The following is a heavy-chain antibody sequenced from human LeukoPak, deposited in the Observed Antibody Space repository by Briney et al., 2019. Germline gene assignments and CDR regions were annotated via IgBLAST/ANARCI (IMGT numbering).Heavy chain of an antibody. Sequence: PGGSLRLSCAASGFTFSSYAMHWVRQAPGKGLEWVAVISYDASNKYYADSVKGRFTISRDNSKNTLYLQMNSLRAEDTAVYYCAREKLPETSYYYYYGMDLWGQGTTVTVSS. V-gene: IGHV3-30-3*01. D-gene: IGHD1-1*01. CDR1: GFTFSSYA. J-gene: IGHJ6*02. CDR2: ISYDASNK. CDR3: AREKLPETSYYYYYGMDL.